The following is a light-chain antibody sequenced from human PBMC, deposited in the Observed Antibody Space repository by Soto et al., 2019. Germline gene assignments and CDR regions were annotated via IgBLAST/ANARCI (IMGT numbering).Light chain of an antibody. J-gene: IGKJ4*02. CDR1: QSVSTY. CDR3: QQRSNWPPP. V-gene: IGKV3-11*01. Sequence: EIVLTQSPATLSLSPGERATLSCRVSQSVSTYLAWYQHKSGQAPRLLIYDASKRATGIPARFSGSGSGTDFTLTISSLEPEDFAVYYCQQRSNWPPPFGGGTKVEIK. CDR2: DAS.